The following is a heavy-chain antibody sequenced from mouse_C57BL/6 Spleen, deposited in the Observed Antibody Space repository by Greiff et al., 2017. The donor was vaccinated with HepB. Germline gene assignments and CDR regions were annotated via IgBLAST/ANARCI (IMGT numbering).Heavy chain of an antibody. Sequence: EVQVVESGGGLVQPGGSMKLSCAASGFTFSDAWMDWVRQSPEKGLEWVAEIRNKANNHATYYAESVKGRFTISRDDSKSSVYLQMNSLRAEDTGIYYCTRPTTVVATDWYFDVWGTGTTVTVSS. CDR2: IRNKANNHAT. D-gene: IGHD1-1*01. CDR1: GFTFSDAW. J-gene: IGHJ1*03. CDR3: TRPTTVVATDWYFDV. V-gene: IGHV6-6*01.